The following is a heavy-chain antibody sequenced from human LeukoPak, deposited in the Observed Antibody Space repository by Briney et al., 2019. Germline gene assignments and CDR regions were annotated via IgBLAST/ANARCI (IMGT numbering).Heavy chain of an antibody. J-gene: IGHJ4*02. CDR3: ARGSIGYYYASSGSRAFDY. Sequence: GASVKVSCRAAGYTFTDYFLHWMRQAPGQGFGWMGWINSYSGDTKTAQKFQGRVTMTGDTSITTAYMEVSSLRSEDTAVYYCARGSIGYYYASSGSRAFDYWGQGTLVTVSS. CDR2: INSYSGDT. CDR1: GYTFTDYF. V-gene: IGHV1-2*02. D-gene: IGHD3-22*01.